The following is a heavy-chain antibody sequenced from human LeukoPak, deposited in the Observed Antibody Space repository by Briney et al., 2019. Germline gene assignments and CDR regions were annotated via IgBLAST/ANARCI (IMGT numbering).Heavy chain of an antibody. CDR3: ARDWGAYYDFWSGYSLGEDYYGMDV. CDR2: ISSSSSYI. Sequence: PGGSLRLSCAASGFTFSSYSMNWVRQAPGKGLEWVSSISSSSSYIYYADSVKGRFTISRDNAKNSLYLQMNSLRAEDTAVYYCARDWGAYYDFWSGYSLGEDYYGMDVWGQGTTVTVSS. J-gene: IGHJ6*02. D-gene: IGHD3-3*01. V-gene: IGHV3-21*01. CDR1: GFTFSSYS.